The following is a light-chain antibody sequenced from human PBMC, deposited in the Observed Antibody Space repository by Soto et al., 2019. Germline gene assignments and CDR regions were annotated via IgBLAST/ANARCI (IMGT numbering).Light chain of an antibody. J-gene: IGKJ1*01. CDR1: QSVNSNY. CDR2: AAS. CDR3: QQYATSPWT. V-gene: IGKV3-20*01. Sequence: EIVLTQSPGTLSLSPGERATLSCRASQSVNSNYLAWYQHRPGQAPRLLIYAASRRATGIPDRFSSSGSGTEFTLTISRLEPEDFAVFYCQQYATSPWTFGQGTK.